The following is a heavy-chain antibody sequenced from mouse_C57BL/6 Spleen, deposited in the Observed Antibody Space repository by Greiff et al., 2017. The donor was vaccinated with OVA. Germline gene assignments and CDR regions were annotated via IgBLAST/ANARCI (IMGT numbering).Heavy chain of an antibody. CDR2: ISSGSSTI. D-gene: IGHD2-1*01. CDR3: ARWNYCYAMEY. CDR1: GFTFSDYG. J-gene: IGHJ4*01. Sequence: EVQGVESGGGLVKPGGSLKLSCAASGFTFSDYGMHWVRQAPEKGLEWVAYISSGSSTIYYADTVKGRFTISRDNAKTTLFLQMTSLRSEDTAMYYCARWNYCYAMEYWGQGTSVTVSS. V-gene: IGHV5-17*01.